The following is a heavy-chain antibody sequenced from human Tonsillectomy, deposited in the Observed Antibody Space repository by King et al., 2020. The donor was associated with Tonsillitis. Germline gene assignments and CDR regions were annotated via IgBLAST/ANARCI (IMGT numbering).Heavy chain of an antibody. Sequence: VQLVESGGGLVRPGGSLRLSCEASGFIFDDFYMAWIRQAQGKGLEWVAYISNRGGTIDYADSVKGRFTISRDNAKNSVFLQMNSLGVEDTAFYYCVGVGPGDYESYVWCQGTLVTVSS. V-gene: IGHV3-11*01. CDR2: ISNRGGTI. D-gene: IGHD4-17*01. J-gene: IGHJ4*02. CDR3: VGVGPGDYESYV. CDR1: GFIFDDFY.